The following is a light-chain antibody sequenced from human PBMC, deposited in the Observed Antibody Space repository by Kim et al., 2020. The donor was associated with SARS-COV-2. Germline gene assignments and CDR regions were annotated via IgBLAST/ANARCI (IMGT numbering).Light chain of an antibody. CDR1: SSDVGRYNL. V-gene: IGLV2-23*02. CDR2: EVS. Sequence: QSALTKPASVSGSPGQSITISCTGTSSDVGRYNLVSWYQQHPGKAPKLMIYEVSKRPSGVSNRFSGSKSGNTASLTISGLQAEDEADYYCCSYAGSSTLVFGGGTQLTVL. CDR3: CSYAGSSTLV. J-gene: IGLJ2*01.